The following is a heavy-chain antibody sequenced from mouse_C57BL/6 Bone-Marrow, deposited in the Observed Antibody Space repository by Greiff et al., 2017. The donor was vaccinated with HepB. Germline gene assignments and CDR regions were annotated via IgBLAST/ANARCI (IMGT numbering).Heavy chain of an antibody. CDR1: GYTFTSYT. CDR3: ARAGYGPLAMDY. Sequence: QVHVKQSGAELARPGASVKMSCKASGYTFTSYTMHWVKQRPGQGLEWIGYINPSSGYTKYNQKFKDKATLTADKSSSTAYMQLSSLTSEDSAVYYCARAGYGPLAMDYWGQGTSVTVSS. J-gene: IGHJ4*01. V-gene: IGHV1-4*01. D-gene: IGHD1-1*01. CDR2: INPSSGYT.